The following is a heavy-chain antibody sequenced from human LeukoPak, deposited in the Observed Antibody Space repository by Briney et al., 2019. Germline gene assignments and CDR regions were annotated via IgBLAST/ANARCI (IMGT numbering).Heavy chain of an antibody. V-gene: IGHV3-13*01. J-gene: IGHJ4*02. Sequence: GGSLRLSCAACGFTFSSYDMHWVRQATGKGLEWVSAIGTAGDTYYPGSVKGRFTISRENAKNSLYLQMNSLRAGDTAVYYCARLYCSSTSCYLDYWGQGTLVTVSS. CDR2: IGTAGDT. CDR1: GFTFSSYD. D-gene: IGHD2-2*01. CDR3: ARLYCSSTSCYLDY.